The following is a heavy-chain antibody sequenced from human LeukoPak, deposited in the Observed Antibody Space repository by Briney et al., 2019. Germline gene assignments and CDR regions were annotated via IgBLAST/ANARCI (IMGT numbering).Heavy chain of an antibody. D-gene: IGHD3-16*01. CDR1: GGTFGSYA. V-gene: IGHV1-69*05. CDR3: ARDSEGGSGWFDP. Sequence: ASVKVSCKASGGTFGSYAISWVRQAPGQGLEWMGGIIPIFGTANYAQRFQGRVTITRDTSINTAYMELSSLRSEDTAVYYCARDSEGGSGWFDPWGQGTLVTVSS. J-gene: IGHJ5*02. CDR2: IIPIFGTA.